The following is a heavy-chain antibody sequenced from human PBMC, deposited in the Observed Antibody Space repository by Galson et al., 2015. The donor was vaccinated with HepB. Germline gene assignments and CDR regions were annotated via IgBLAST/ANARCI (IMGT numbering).Heavy chain of an antibody. D-gene: IGHD2-15*01. V-gene: IGHV3-30*04. Sequence: SLRLSCAASGFTFSSYAMHWVRQAPGKGLEWVAVISYDGSNKYYADSVKGRFTISRDNSKNTLYLQMNSLRAEDTAVYYCARGRGGITPGWYFDLWGRGTLVTVSS. CDR1: GFTFSSYA. CDR3: ARGRGGITPGWYFDL. J-gene: IGHJ2*01. CDR2: ISYDGSNK.